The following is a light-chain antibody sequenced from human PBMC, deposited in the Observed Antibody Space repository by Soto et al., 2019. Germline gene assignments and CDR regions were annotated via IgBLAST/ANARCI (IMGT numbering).Light chain of an antibody. CDR3: SSYTSSNTLV. CDR2: EVS. V-gene: IGLV2-14*01. J-gene: IGLJ2*01. Sequence: QSALTQPASVSGSPGQSITISCAGTSSDVADYKYVSWYQHHPGKAPKLMIYEVSNRPSGISNRFSGSKSGNTASLTISGLQAEDEAEYYCSSYTSSNTLVFGGGTKVTVL. CDR1: SSDVADYKY.